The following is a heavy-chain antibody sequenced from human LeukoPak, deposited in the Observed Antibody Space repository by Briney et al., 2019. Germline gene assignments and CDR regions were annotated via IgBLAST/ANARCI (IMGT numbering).Heavy chain of an antibody. D-gene: IGHD5-18*01. CDR3: ARDPGYSYPMGDY. CDR1: GVTFSSYA. V-gene: IGHV1-69*05. Sequence: ASVKVSCKASGVTFSSYAISWVRQAPGQGLEWMGGIIPIFGTANYAQKLQGRVTMTTDTSTSTAYMELRSLRSDDTAVYYCARDPGYSYPMGDYWGQGTLVTVSS. CDR2: IIPIFGTA. J-gene: IGHJ4*02.